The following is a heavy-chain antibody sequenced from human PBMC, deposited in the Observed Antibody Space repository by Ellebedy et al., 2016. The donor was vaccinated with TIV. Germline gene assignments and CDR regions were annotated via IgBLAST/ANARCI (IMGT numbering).Heavy chain of an antibody. CDR2: IYYSGST. D-gene: IGHD2-15*01. V-gene: IGHV4-61*01. J-gene: IGHJ6*02. CDR3: ARDPTTGGGDV. CDR1: GGSVSSGSYY. Sequence: SETLSLXCTVSGGSVSSGSYYWSWIRQPPGKGLEWIGYIYYSGSTYYNPSLKSRVTISVDTSKNQFSLKLSSVTAADTAVYYCARDPTTGGGDVWGQGTTVTVSS.